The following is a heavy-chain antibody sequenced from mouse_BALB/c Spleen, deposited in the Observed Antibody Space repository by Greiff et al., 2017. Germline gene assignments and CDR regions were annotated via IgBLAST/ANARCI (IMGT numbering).Heavy chain of an antibody. D-gene: IGHD2-4*01. V-gene: IGHV2-9*02. Sequence: VMLVESGPGLVAPSQSLSITCTVSGFSLTSYGVHWVRQPPGKGLEWLGVIWAGGSTNYNSALMSRLSISKDNSKSQVFLKMNSLQTDDTAMYYCARVYDYDGIAYWGQGTLVTVSA. CDR2: IWAGGST. J-gene: IGHJ3*01. CDR1: GFSLTSYG. CDR3: ARVYDYDGIAY.